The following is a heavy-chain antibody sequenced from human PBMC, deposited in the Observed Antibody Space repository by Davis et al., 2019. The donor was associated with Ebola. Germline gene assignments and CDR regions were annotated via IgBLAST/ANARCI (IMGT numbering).Heavy chain of an antibody. V-gene: IGHV3-9*01. CDR1: GFTFDDYA. CDR2: ISWNSGSI. Sequence: SLKISCAASGFTFDDYAMHWVRQAPGKGLEWVSGISWNSGSIGYADSVKGRFTISRDNAKNTLYLQMNSLRAEDTAVYYCATIPIGRSNPHYFDYWGLGTLVTVSS. J-gene: IGHJ4*02. CDR3: ATIPIGRSNPHYFDY. D-gene: IGHD2-21*01.